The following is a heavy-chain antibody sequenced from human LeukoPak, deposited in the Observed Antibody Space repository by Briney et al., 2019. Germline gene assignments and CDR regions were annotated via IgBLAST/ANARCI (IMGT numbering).Heavy chain of an antibody. CDR3: ATSGRGYYYGMDV. Sequence: GESLKISCKGSGYSFTSYWIGWVRQMPGKGLECMGIIFPGDSDTRYSPSFQGQVTISADKSISTAYLQWSSLKASDTAMYYCATSGRGYYYGMDVWGQGTTVTVSS. V-gene: IGHV5-51*01. J-gene: IGHJ6*02. D-gene: IGHD3-10*01. CDR2: IFPGDSDT. CDR1: GYSFTSYW.